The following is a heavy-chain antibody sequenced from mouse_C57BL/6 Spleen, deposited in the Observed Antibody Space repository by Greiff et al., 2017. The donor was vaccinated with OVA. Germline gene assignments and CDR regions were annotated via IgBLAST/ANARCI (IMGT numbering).Heavy chain of an antibody. V-gene: IGHV1-22*01. D-gene: IGHD1-1*01. CDR2: INPNNGGT. CDR1: GYTFTDYN. CDR3: ARSSTVGGSAMDY. J-gene: IGHJ4*01. Sequence: EVQLQQSGPELVKPGASVKMSCKASGYTFTDYNMHWVQQSHGKSLEWIGYINPNNGGTSYNQKFKGKATLTVNKSSSTAYMELRSLTSEDSAVYYCARSSTVGGSAMDYWGQGTSVTVSS.